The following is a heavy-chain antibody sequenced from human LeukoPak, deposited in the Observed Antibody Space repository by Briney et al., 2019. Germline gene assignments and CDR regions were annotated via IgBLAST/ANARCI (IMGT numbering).Heavy chain of an antibody. CDR3: AREGSRVASLGAFDI. CDR1: GYTFTSYY. V-gene: IGHV1-46*01. Sequence: ASVKVSCKASGYTFTSYYMHWVRQAPGQGLEWMGIINPSGGSTSYAQKFQGRVTMTRDMSTSTVYMELSSLRSEDTAVYYCAREGSRVASLGAFDIWGQGTTVTVSS. CDR2: INPSGGST. J-gene: IGHJ3*02. D-gene: IGHD2-15*01.